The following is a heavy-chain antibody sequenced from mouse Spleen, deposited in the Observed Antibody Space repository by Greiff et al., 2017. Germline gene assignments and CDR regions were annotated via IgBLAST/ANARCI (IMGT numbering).Heavy chain of an antibody. V-gene: IGHV3-5*01. CDR1: GISITTGNYR. D-gene: IGHD1-1*01. CDR3: AREDYGSSHWYFDV. CDR2: IYYSGTI. J-gene: IGHJ1*01. Sequence: EVQLQQSGPGLVKPSQTVFLTCTVTGISITTGNYRWSWIRQFPGNKLEWIGYIYYSGTITYNPSLTSRTTITRDTPKNQFFLEMNSLTAEDTATYYCAREDYGSSHWYFDVWGAGTTVTVSS.